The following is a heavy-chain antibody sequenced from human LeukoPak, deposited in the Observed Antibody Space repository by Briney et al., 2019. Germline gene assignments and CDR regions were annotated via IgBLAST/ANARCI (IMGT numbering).Heavy chain of an antibody. CDR3: ARDPHYYYYGMDV. Sequence: PGGSLRVSCAASGFTFSTYWMDWVRRAPGNGLEWVANINQDGSEKYYVDSVKGRFTISRDNAKNSLYLQMNSLRAEDTAVYYCARDPHYYYYGMDVWGQGTTVTVSS. J-gene: IGHJ6*02. CDR1: GFTFSTYW. CDR2: INQDGSEK. V-gene: IGHV3-7*01.